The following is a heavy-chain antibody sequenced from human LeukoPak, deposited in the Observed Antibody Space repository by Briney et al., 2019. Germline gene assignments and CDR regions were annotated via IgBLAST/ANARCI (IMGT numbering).Heavy chain of an antibody. Sequence: SETLSLTCTVSLDSLNNYYWNWIRQPPGKGLEWIGSGHFSERSRYQPSLKSRVTMSVDTSKNQFSLKLSSVTAADTAVYYCARMTSSGWYAAGYYFDYWGQGTLVTVSS. CDR1: LDSLNNYY. J-gene: IGHJ4*02. V-gene: IGHV4-59*01. CDR2: GHFSERS. D-gene: IGHD6-19*01. CDR3: ARMTSSGWYAAGYYFDY.